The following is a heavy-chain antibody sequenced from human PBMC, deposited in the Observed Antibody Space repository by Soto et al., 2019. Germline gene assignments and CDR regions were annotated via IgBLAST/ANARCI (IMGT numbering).Heavy chain of an antibody. Sequence: GGSLRLSCAPSGFTFSSYSMSWVRQAPGKGLEWVSAISGSGGSTYYADSVKGRFTISRDNSKNTPYLQMNSLRAEDTAVYYCAKRQVVITPADYYYYCMDVWGQGTTVTVSS. D-gene: IGHD3-22*01. CDR2: ISGSGGST. V-gene: IGHV3-23*01. CDR3: AKRQVVITPADYYYYCMDV. J-gene: IGHJ6*02. CDR1: GFTFSSYS.